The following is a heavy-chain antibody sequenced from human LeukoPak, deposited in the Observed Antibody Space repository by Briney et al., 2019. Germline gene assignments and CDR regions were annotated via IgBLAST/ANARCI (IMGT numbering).Heavy chain of an antibody. V-gene: IGHV3-23*01. CDR3: ANDFDH. Sequence: PGGSLRLSCAASGFTFNNYAMSWVRQAPGKGLEWVSTISGSDDNTYYAASVKGRFTISRDISKNTLYLQMNSLRADDTAVYYCANDFDHWGQGTLVTVSS. J-gene: IGHJ4*02. CDR2: ISGSDDNT. CDR1: GFTFNNYA.